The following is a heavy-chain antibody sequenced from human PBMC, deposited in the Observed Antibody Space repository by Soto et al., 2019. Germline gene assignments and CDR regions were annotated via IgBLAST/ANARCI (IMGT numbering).Heavy chain of an antibody. CDR3: ARDLTVTTGYYYGMDV. D-gene: IGHD4-17*01. Sequence: GGSLRLSCAASGFTFSSYGMHWVRQAPGKGLEWVAVIWYDGSNKYYADSVKGRFTISRDNSKSTLYLQMNSLRAEDTAVYYCARDLTVTTGYYYGMDVWGQGTTVTVSS. J-gene: IGHJ6*02. V-gene: IGHV3-33*01. CDR1: GFTFSSYG. CDR2: IWYDGSNK.